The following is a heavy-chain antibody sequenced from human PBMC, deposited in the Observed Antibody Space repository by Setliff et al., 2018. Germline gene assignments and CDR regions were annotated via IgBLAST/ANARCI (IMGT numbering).Heavy chain of an antibody. D-gene: IGHD3-22*01. CDR3: AHRRGDYYDSSGYYYDY. CDR2: IYWDDDK. V-gene: IGHV2-5*02. CDR1: GFSLSTSGVG. Sequence: SDPTLVNPTQTLTLTCTFSGFSLSTSGVGVGWIRQPPGKALEWLALIYWDDDKRYSPSLKSRLTITKDTSKNQVVLTMTNMDPVDTATYYCAHRRGDYYDSSGYYYDYWGQGTLVTVSS. J-gene: IGHJ4*02.